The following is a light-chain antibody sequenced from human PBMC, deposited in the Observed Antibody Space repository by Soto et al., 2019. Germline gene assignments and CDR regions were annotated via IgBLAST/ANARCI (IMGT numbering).Light chain of an antibody. CDR3: TSYAGGNNS. Sequence: QSVLTQPPSASGSPGQSVTISCTGTSSDVGGYNYVSWYQQHPGKVPKLMIYEVNKRPSGVPDRFSGSKSGNTASLTVSGLQAEEEADYYCTSYAGGNNSFGTGTKLTVL. CDR1: SSDVGGYNY. V-gene: IGLV2-8*01. CDR2: EVN. J-gene: IGLJ1*01.